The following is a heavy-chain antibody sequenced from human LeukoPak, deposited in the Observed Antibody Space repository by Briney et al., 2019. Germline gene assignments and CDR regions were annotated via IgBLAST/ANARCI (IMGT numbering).Heavy chain of an antibody. CDR3: ARDLSYPGAIDY. V-gene: IGHV3-21*01. CDR2: ISSSSSYI. D-gene: IGHD3-10*01. Sequence: GGSLRLSCAASGFTFSSYAMNWVRQAPGKGLKWVSSISSSSSYIYYADSVKGRFTISRDNAKNSLYLQMNSLRAEDTAVYYCARDLSYPGAIDYWGQGTLVTVSS. CDR1: GFTFSSYA. J-gene: IGHJ4*02.